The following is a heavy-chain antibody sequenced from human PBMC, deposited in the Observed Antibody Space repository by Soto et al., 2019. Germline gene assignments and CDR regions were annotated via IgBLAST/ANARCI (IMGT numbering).Heavy chain of an antibody. V-gene: IGHV1-69*06. J-gene: IGHJ5*02. CDR2: FIPVFGTA. CDR3: ARDLRMVENGANWFDP. D-gene: IGHD2-8*01. CDR1: GVTLSSYA. Sequence: QVQLVQSGAEVKKPGSSVKVSCKATGVTLSSYAISWVRQAPGQGLEWLGGFIPVFGTADYAQKFQGRVTITADKSTSTAYMELNSLPSEDTAVYYCARDLRMVENGANWFDPWGQGTLVTVSS.